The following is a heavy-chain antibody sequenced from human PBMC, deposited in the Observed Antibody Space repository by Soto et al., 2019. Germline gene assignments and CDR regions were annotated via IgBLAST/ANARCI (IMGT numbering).Heavy chain of an antibody. V-gene: IGHV3-30*02. CDR1: GFIFSNNG. CDR2: MSYDGSDT. Sequence: GGSLRLSCVGSGFIFSNNGMHWVRQTQGKGLEWVAFMSYDGSDTFYASSVKGRFTISRDNPHNTLFLHMSNLRPEDTAMYYCTIVRVADSALGHWGQGTLVTVSS. D-gene: IGHD3-10*02. J-gene: IGHJ4*02. CDR3: TIVRVADSALGH.